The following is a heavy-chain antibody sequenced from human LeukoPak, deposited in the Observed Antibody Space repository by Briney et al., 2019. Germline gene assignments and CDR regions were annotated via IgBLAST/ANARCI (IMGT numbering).Heavy chain of an antibody. V-gene: IGHV4-39*07. D-gene: IGHD3-22*01. CDR1: GGSISSSSYY. CDR2: IYYSGST. J-gene: IGHJ3*02. CDR3: ARDRAMILGNDAFDI. Sequence: PSETLSLTCTVSGGSISSSSYYWGWIRQPPGKGLEWIGSIYYSGSTYYNPSLKSRVTISVDTSKNQFSLKLSSVTAADSAVYYCARDRAMILGNDAFDIWGQGTMVTVSS.